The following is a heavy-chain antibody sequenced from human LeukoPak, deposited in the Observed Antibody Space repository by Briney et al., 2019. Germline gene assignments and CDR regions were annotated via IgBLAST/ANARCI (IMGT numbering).Heavy chain of an antibody. CDR1: GGTFSNYA. J-gene: IGHJ5*02. Sequence: SVKVSCKASGGTFSNYAISWVRQAPGQGLEWMGRIIPILDVANYAQKFQGRVTITADKSTSTAYMELSSLRSDDTAVYYCARPASEMATIYDNWFDPWGQGTLVTVPS. CDR3: ARPASEMATIYDNWFDP. D-gene: IGHD5-24*01. V-gene: IGHV1-69*04. CDR2: IIPILDVA.